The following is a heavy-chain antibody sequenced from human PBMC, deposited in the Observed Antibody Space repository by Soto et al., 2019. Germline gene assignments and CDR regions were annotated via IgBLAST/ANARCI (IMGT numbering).Heavy chain of an antibody. CDR3: ASRDPGTSVDY. J-gene: IGHJ4*02. D-gene: IGHD1-7*01. Sequence: PSEALSLTCAVSGGSFTSNNWWTWVRQPPGQGLEWIGEIYRTGSTNYNPSLKSRVTISLDKSENQFSLKVTSLTAADTAVYYCASRDPGTSVDYWGQGTLVTVSS. V-gene: IGHV4-4*02. CDR2: IYRTGST. CDR1: GGSFTSNNW.